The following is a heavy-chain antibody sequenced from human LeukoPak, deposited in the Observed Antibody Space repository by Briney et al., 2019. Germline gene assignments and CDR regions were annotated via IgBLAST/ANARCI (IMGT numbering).Heavy chain of an antibody. Sequence: GGSLRLSCAASGFTFSSYAMSWVRQAPGKGLEWVSVISGSGGSTYYADSVKGRFTISRDNSKNTLYLQMNSLRAEDTAVYYCAKDLPGIAVAGMEAFDIWGQGTMVTVSS. J-gene: IGHJ3*02. D-gene: IGHD6-19*01. CDR3: AKDLPGIAVAGMEAFDI. V-gene: IGHV3-23*01. CDR1: GFTFSSYA. CDR2: ISGSGGST.